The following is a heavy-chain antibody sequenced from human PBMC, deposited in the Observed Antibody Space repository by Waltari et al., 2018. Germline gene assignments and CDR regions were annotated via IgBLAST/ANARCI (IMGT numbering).Heavy chain of an antibody. V-gene: IGHV3-7*01. J-gene: IGHJ4*02. CDR1: GFTFSSYW. Sequence: EVQLVESGGGLVQPGGSLRLSCAASGFTFSSYWMSWVRQAPGKGLEWVANIKQDGSEKYLVDSVNGRFTNPRDNAKNSLYVQMNSLRAEDTAVYYCAGAYYDFWSGYYRDYWGQGTLVTVSS. CDR2: IKQDGSEK. D-gene: IGHD3-3*01. CDR3: AGAYYDFWSGYYRDY.